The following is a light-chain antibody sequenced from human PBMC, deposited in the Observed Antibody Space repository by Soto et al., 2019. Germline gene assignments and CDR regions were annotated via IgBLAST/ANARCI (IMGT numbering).Light chain of an antibody. CDR1: SIDVDDY. V-gene: IGLV2-11*01. CDR3: CAHVGSSTYV. CDR2: DVT. Sequence: QFALTQPASVSGSPGQSVTISCSGTSIDVDDYVSWYQQHPGKAPKVIIYDVTERPSGVPDRFSGSKSGNAASLTVSGLQAEDEADYYCCAHVGSSTYVFGSGTKVTVL. J-gene: IGLJ1*01.